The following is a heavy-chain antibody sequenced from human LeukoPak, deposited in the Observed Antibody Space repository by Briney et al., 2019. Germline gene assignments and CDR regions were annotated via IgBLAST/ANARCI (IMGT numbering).Heavy chain of an antibody. CDR2: IYYSGST. Sequence: SETLSLTCTVSGGSISSYYWSWIRQPPGKGLKWIGYIYYSGSTNYNPSLKSRVTISVDTSKNQFSLKLSSVTAADTAVYYCARDHYYDSSGPNYYMDVWGKGTTVTVSS. CDR3: ARDHYYDSSGPNYYMDV. D-gene: IGHD3-22*01. V-gene: IGHV4-59*01. J-gene: IGHJ6*03. CDR1: GGSISSYY.